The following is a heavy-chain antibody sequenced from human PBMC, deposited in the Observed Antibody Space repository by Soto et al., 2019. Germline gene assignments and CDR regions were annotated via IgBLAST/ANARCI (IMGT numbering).Heavy chain of an antibody. CDR1: GYTFTSYG. D-gene: IGHD1-20*01. V-gene: IGHV1-18*04. J-gene: IGHJ6*02. CDR2: ISAYNRNT. CDR3: ATDRNWNSYGMDV. Sequence: AAVKVSFKASGYTFTSYGISWLRQPSVQGLEWMGWISAYNRNTNYAQKLQVRVTMTTDTSTSTAHMELRSLRSDDTAVYYCATDRNWNSYGMDVWGQGTTVTVSS.